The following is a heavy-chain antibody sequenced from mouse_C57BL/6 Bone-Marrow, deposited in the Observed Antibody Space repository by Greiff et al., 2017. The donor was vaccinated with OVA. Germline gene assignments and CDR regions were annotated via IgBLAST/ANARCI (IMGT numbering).Heavy chain of an antibody. V-gene: IGHV1-15*01. Sequence: QVQLQQSGAELVRPGASVTLSCKASGYTFTDYEMHWVKQTPVHGLEWIGAIDPETGGTAYNQKFKGKAILTADKSSSTAYMELSSLTSEDSAVYFCKRGLDTKSMDYWGQGTSVTVSS. CDR3: KRGLDTKSMDY. J-gene: IGHJ4*01. CDR1: GYTFTDYE. D-gene: IGHD1-1*01. CDR2: IDPETGGT.